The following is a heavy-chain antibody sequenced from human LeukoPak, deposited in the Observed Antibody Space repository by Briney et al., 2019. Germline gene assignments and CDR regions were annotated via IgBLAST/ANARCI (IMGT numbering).Heavy chain of an antibody. Sequence: GGSLRLSCAASGFTFSSYWMSWVRQAPGKGLEWVANIKEDGSGTYHVDSVKGRFTISRDNAKNSLYLQMNSLRAEDTAVYYCARDYFTDYWGQGTLVTVSS. CDR3: ARDYFTDY. CDR2: IKEDGSGT. J-gene: IGHJ4*02. D-gene: IGHD3-10*01. CDR1: GFTFSSYW. V-gene: IGHV3-7*03.